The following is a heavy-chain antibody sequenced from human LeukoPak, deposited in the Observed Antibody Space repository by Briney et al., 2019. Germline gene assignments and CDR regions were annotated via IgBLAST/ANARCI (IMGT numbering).Heavy chain of an antibody. D-gene: IGHD3-10*01. V-gene: IGHV1-8*01. CDR3: ARVWGFRSPVLWFGEDYYYYMDV. J-gene: IGHJ6*03. Sequence: ASVKVSCKASGYTFTSYDINWVRQATGQGLEWMGWMNPNSGNTGYAQKFQGRVTMTRNTSISTAYMELSSLRSEDTAVYYCARVWGFRSPVLWFGEDYYYYMDVWGKGTTVTISS. CDR1: GYTFTSYD. CDR2: MNPNSGNT.